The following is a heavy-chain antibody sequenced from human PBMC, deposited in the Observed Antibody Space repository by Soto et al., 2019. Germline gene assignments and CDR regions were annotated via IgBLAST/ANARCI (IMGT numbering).Heavy chain of an antibody. D-gene: IGHD3-22*01. V-gene: IGHV1-3*01. CDR3: ARDYYESSGSYYYYYYGMDV. Sequence: ASVKVSCKASGYTFTSYAMHWVRQAPGQRLEWMGWINAGNGNTKYSQKFQGRVTITRDTSASTAYMELSSLRSEDTAVYYCARDYYESSGSYYYYYYGMDVWGQGTTVTVSS. CDR1: GYTFTSYA. J-gene: IGHJ6*02. CDR2: INAGNGNT.